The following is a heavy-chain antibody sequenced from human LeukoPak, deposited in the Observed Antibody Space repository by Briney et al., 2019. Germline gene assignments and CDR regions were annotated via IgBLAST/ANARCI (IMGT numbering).Heavy chain of an antibody. CDR2: ISYSGNT. V-gene: IGHV4-30-4*01. CDR3: AREIVSSYYYNGMDV. CDR1: GGSISNTDSY. Sequence: SQTLSLTCTVSGGSISNTDSYWNWIRQPPGKGLEWIGFISYSGNTYSTPSLESRLTISIDTAKNQFSLSLNSVTAADTAVYFCAREIVSSYYYNGMDVWGQGTTVTVSS. D-gene: IGHD5/OR15-5a*01. J-gene: IGHJ6*02.